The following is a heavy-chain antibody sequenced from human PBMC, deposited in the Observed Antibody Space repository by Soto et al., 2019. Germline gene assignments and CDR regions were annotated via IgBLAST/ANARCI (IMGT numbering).Heavy chain of an antibody. J-gene: IGHJ6*02. Sequence: HPGGSLRLSCAASGFTFSSYGMHWVRQAPGKGLEWVAVISYDGSNKYYADSVKGRFTISRDNSKNTLYLQMNSLRAEDTAVYYCAKDGPGQWLDAGGYYYYYGMDVWGQGTTVTVSS. D-gene: IGHD6-19*01. V-gene: IGHV3-30*18. CDR2: ISYDGSNK. CDR3: AKDGPGQWLDAGGYYYYYGMDV. CDR1: GFTFSSYG.